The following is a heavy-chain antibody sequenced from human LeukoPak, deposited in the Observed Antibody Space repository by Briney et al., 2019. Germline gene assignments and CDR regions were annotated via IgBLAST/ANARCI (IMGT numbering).Heavy chain of an antibody. V-gene: IGHV4-38-2*02. J-gene: IGHJ4*02. CDR2: VYHSGSA. CDR3: GSQREWSLTEYHFDY. Sequence: SETLSLTCTVSGYSISSGYYCGWIRQPPGKGLEWIGSVYHSGSAYYNPSLKSRVTISTDKSKNQFSLKLTSVTAADTAVYYCGSQREWSLTEYHFDYWGQGTLVTVSS. D-gene: IGHD3-3*01. CDR1: GYSISSGYY.